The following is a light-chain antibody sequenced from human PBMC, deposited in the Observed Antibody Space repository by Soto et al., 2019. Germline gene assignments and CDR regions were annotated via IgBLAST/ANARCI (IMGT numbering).Light chain of an antibody. CDR2: AAS. J-gene: IGKJ2*01. CDR1: QGISRW. CDR3: QQADSFPRT. Sequence: DLQMTQSPSSVSASVGDRVTITCRASQGISRWLAWYQQKPGKAPNLLIYAASNLQSGVPSRFSGSGSGTDFTLTISSLQPEDFATYYCQQADSFPRTFGQGTKLEIK. V-gene: IGKV1D-12*01.